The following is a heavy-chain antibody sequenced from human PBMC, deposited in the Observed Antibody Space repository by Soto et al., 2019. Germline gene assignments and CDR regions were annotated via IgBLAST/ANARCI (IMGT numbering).Heavy chain of an antibody. CDR1: GFTFSSYA. CDR3: AKDNLGQWQVPKVWYFDY. CDR2: ISGSGGST. J-gene: IGHJ4*02. V-gene: IGHV3-23*01. Sequence: EVQLLESGGGLVQPGGSLRLSCAASGFTFSSYAMSWVRQAPGKGLEWVSAISGSGGSTYYADSVKGRFTISRDNSKNTLYMQMNSLRAEDTAVYYCAKDNLGQWQVPKVWYFDYWGQGTLVTVSS. D-gene: IGHD6-19*01.